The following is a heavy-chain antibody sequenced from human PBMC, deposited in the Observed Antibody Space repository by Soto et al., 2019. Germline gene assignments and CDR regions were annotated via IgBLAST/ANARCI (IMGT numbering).Heavy chain of an antibody. J-gene: IGHJ6*03. D-gene: IGHD6-25*01. Sequence: QVQLVQSGAEVKKPGASVKVSCKASGYTFTSYAMHWVRQAPGQRLEWMGWINAGNGNTKYSQKFQGRVTITRDTSASTAYMELSSLRSEDTAVYYCALFSSGYYYYYMDVWGKGTTVTVSS. CDR3: ALFSSGYYYYYMDV. CDR1: GYTFTSYA. V-gene: IGHV1-3*01. CDR2: INAGNGNT.